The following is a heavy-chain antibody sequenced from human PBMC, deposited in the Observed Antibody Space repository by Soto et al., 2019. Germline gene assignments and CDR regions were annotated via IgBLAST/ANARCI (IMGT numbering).Heavy chain of an antibody. Sequence: SETLSLTCTVSGGSISSGGYYWSWIRQHPGKGLEWIGYIYYSGSTYHNPSLKSRVTISVDTSKNQFSLKLSSVTAADTAVYYCARVQYYGSGSPNWFDPWGQGTLVTVSS. CDR2: IYYSGST. V-gene: IGHV4-31*03. CDR1: GGSISSGGYY. D-gene: IGHD3-10*01. CDR3: ARVQYYGSGSPNWFDP. J-gene: IGHJ5*02.